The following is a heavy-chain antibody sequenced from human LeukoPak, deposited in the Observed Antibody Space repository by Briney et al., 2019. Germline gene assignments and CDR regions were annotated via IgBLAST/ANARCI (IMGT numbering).Heavy chain of an antibody. CDR1: GFTLDDYA. Sequence: GGSLRLSCAASGFTLDDYAMHWVRQAPGKGLEWVSGISWNSGSIGYADSVKGRFTISRDNAKNSLYLQMNSLRAEDTALYYCAKDSEAYGGKNYIDYWGQGTLVTVSS. V-gene: IGHV3-9*01. CDR2: ISWNSGSI. CDR3: AKDSEAYGGKNYIDY. D-gene: IGHD2-15*01. J-gene: IGHJ4*02.